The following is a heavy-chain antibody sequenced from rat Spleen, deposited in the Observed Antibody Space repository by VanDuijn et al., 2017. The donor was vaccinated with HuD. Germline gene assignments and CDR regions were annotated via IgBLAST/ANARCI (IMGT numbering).Heavy chain of an antibody. Sequence: EVQLVKSGGGLVQPGRSMKLSCAASGFTFSGFPMTWVRQAPTKGLEWVATISSSGGTTYYRDSVKGRFTISRDNAKRILSLQMNSLRSEDTATYYCARRPLYYYSSYIDYFDYWGQGVMVTVSS. CDR2: ISSSGGTT. J-gene: IGHJ2*01. V-gene: IGHV5-46*01. CDR1: GFTFSGFP. D-gene: IGHD1-2*01. CDR3: ARRPLYYYSSYIDYFDY.